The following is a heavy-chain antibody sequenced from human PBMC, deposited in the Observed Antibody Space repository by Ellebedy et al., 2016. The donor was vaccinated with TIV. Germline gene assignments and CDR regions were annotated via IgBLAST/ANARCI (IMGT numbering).Heavy chain of an antibody. J-gene: IGHJ4*01. CDR1: GFTFSRHW. CDR3: STLSDTGY. D-gene: IGHD2-21*02. Sequence: PGGSLRLSCAASGFTFSRHWMNWIRQAPGKGLVRLSRINGDGGFTSHADFVKGRFTISRDNAKNTLYLQMNSLKAEDTAMYYCSTLSDTGYWGHGTLVTVSS. V-gene: IGHV3-74*01. CDR2: INGDGGFT.